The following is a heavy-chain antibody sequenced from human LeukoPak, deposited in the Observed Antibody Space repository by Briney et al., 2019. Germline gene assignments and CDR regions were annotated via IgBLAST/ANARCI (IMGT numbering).Heavy chain of an antibody. Sequence: GGSLRLSCAASGFTFSSYEMNWVRQAPGKGLEWVSYISSSGSTIYYADSVKGRFTISRDNAKNSLYLQMNSLRAEDTAVYYCARCTYYDFWSGYPEFDYWGQGTLVTVSS. CDR1: GFTFSSYE. V-gene: IGHV3-48*03. J-gene: IGHJ4*02. CDR3: ARCTYYDFWSGYPEFDY. D-gene: IGHD3-3*01. CDR2: ISSSGSTI.